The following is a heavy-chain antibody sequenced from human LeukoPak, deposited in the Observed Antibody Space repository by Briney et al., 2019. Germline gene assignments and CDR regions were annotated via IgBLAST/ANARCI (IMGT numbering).Heavy chain of an antibody. J-gene: IGHJ6*02. CDR2: VYYSGTT. CDR1: GASISTSNYY. V-gene: IGHV4-39*01. Sequence: PSEILSLTCTVSGASISTSNYYWGWIRQPPGKGLEWIGNVYYSGTTYYNTSLKSRVTISVDTSKNQFSLKLSSVTATDTAMYYCLVPGPYFSNYGMDAWGQGTTVTVYS. CDR3: LVPGPYFSNYGMDA.